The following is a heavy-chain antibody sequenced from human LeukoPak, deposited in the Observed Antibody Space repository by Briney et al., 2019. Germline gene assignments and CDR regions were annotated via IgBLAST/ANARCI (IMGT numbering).Heavy chain of an antibody. Sequence: PGGSLRLSCAASGFTFSNAWMSWVRQAPGKGLEWVGRIKSKTDGGTTDYAAPVKGRFTISRDDSKNTLYLQMNSLKTEDTAVYYCITLYQGDSSSSWTFYYYYYYMDVWGKGTTVTISS. V-gene: IGHV3-15*01. J-gene: IGHJ6*03. CDR1: GFTFSNAW. CDR2: IKSKTDGGTT. CDR3: ITLYQGDSSSSWTFYYYYYYMDV. D-gene: IGHD6-13*01.